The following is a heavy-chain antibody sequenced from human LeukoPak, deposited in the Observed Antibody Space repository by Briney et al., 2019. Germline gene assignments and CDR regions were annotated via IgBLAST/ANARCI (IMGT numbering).Heavy chain of an antibody. D-gene: IGHD3-22*01. CDR2: ISYDVSNK. CDR1: GFTFSSYA. J-gene: IGHJ1*01. CDR3: ARDRHYYDSSGYKYFQH. V-gene: IGHV3-30*04. Sequence: GGSLRLSCVASGFTFSSYAMHWVRQGPGKGLGRVAVISYDVSNKYYADSVKGRFTISRDNSKNTLYLQMNSLRAEDTAVYFCARDRHYYDSSGYKYFQHWGQGTLVTVSS.